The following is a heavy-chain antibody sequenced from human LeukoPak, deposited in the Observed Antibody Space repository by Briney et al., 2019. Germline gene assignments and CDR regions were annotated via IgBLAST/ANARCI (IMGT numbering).Heavy chain of an antibody. CDR3: AKDQYTYQPPYGMDV. J-gene: IGHJ6*02. V-gene: IGHV3-53*01. CDR1: GFTVSSNY. CDR2: IYSGGST. Sequence: GGSLRLSCAASGFTVSSNYMSWVRQAPGKGLEWVSVIYSGGSTYYADSVKGRFTISRDNSKNTLYLQMNSLRAEDTAVYFCAKDQYTYQPPYGMDVWGQGTTVTVSS. D-gene: IGHD2-2*01.